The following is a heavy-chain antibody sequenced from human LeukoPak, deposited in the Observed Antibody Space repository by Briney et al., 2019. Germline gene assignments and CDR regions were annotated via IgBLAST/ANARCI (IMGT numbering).Heavy chain of an antibody. V-gene: IGHV3-48*03. J-gene: IGHJ4*02. CDR1: GFTFSSYE. D-gene: IGHD4-17*01. CDR3: AKRATVTTLDY. CDR2: ISSSGSTI. Sequence: GGSLRLSCAASGFTFSSYEMNWVRQAPGKGLEWVSYISSSGSTIYYADSVKGRFTISRDNAKNSLYLQMNSLRAEDTAVYYCAKRATVTTLDYWGQGTLVTVSS.